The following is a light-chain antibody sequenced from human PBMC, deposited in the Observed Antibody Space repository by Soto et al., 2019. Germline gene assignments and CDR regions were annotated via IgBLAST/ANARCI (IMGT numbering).Light chain of an antibody. Sequence: SCRASQSVSSYLAWYQQKPGQAPRLLIYDASNRATGIPARFSGSGSGTDFTLTISSLEPEDFAVYYCQQRSNWPPLFGQGTRLEIK. J-gene: IGKJ5*01. CDR1: QSVSSY. V-gene: IGKV3-11*01. CDR3: QQRSNWPPL. CDR2: DAS.